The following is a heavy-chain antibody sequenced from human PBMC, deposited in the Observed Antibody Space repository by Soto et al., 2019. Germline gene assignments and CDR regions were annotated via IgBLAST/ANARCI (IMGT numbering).Heavy chain of an antibody. CDR3: ARHVVVPAARLPYYYYYGMDV. Sequence: ASVKVSCKASGGTFSSYAISWVRQAPGQGLEWMGGIIPIFGTANYAQKFQGRVTITADESTSTAYMELSSLRSEDTAVYYCARHVVVPAARLPYYYYYGMDVWGQGTTVTVSS. D-gene: IGHD2-2*01. CDR1: GGTFSSYA. J-gene: IGHJ6*02. V-gene: IGHV1-69*13. CDR2: IIPIFGTA.